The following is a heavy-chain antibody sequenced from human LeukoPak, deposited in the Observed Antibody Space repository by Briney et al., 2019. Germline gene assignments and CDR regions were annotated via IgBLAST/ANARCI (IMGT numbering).Heavy chain of an antibody. Sequence: SETLSLTCAVYGGSFSGYYWSWIRQPPGKGLEWIGEINHSGSTNYNPSLKSRVTISVDTSKNQFSLKLSSVTAADTAVYYGARGSGDIVVVPAANQPPYFDYWGQGTLVTVSS. CDR3: ARGSGDIVVVPAANQPPYFDY. CDR1: GGSFSGYY. CDR2: INHSGST. J-gene: IGHJ4*02. D-gene: IGHD2-2*01. V-gene: IGHV4-34*01.